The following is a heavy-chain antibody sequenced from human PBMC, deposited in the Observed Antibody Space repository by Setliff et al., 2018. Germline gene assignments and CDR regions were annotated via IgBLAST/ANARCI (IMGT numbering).Heavy chain of an antibody. CDR3: ARVFDI. CDR2: IYYSGRT. J-gene: IGHJ3*02. V-gene: IGHV4-59*11. Sequence: ASETLSLTCTVSGGSMNGHYWSWLRQSPGKGLEWIGDIYYSGRTNYYPSLRSRATLSIDTSKNQFSLKLTSVTAADAAIYYCARVFDIWGQGTVVTVSS. CDR1: GGSMNGHY.